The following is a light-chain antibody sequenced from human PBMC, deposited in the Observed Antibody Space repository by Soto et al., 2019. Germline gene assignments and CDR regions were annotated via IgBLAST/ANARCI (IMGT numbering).Light chain of an antibody. Sequence: EIVMTQSPATLSVSPGERATLSCSASQSVSINLAWYQQKPGQAPRLLIYGASTRATDIPARFSGSGSGTDFTLTISSLQSEDFAVYYCQQSNDWPLRSFGGGTKVEIK. V-gene: IGKV3-15*01. J-gene: IGKJ4*01. CDR2: GAS. CDR3: QQSNDWPLRS. CDR1: QSVSIN.